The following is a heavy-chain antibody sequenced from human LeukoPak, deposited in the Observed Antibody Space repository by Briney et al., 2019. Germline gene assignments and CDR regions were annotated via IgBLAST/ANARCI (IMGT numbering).Heavy chain of an antibody. CDR3: ARNGGSYYGAFDI. J-gene: IGHJ3*02. CDR2: IYTSGST. D-gene: IGHD1-26*01. CDR1: GGSISSGSYY. Sequence: SETLSLTCTVSGGSISSGSYYWSWIRRPAGKGLEWIGRIYTSGSTNYNPSLKSRVTMSVDTSKNQFSLKLSSVTAADTAVYYCARNGGSYYGAFDIWGQGTMVTVSS. V-gene: IGHV4-61*02.